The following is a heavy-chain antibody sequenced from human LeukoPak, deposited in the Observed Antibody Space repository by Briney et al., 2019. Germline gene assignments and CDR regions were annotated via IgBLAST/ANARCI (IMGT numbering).Heavy chain of an antibody. V-gene: IGHV4-4*07. D-gene: IGHD1-26*01. CDR1: GGSISSYY. CDR3: ARGAGIVGAGYAFDI. Sequence: SETLSLTCTVSGGSISSYYWSWLRQPAGKGLEWIGRIYTSGSTNYNPSLKSRVTMSVDTSKNQFSLKLSSVTAADTAVYYCARGAGIVGAGYAFDIWGQGTMVTVSS. J-gene: IGHJ3*02. CDR2: IYTSGST.